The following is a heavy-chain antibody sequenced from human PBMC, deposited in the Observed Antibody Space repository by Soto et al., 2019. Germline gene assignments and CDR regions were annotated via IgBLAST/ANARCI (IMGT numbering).Heavy chain of an antibody. CDR2: IYYSGST. V-gene: IGHV4-30-4*01. CDR3: ARERPDGSRLDP. J-gene: IGHJ5*02. CDR1: GGSISSGDYY. Sequence: QVQLQESGPGLVKPSQTLSLTCTVSGGSISSGDYYWSWIRQPPGKGLEWIGYIYYSGSTYYNPSLKSRFXXXVXXSKTQFSLKLSSVTAADTAVYYCARERPDGSRLDPWGQGTLVTVSS. D-gene: IGHD6-13*01.